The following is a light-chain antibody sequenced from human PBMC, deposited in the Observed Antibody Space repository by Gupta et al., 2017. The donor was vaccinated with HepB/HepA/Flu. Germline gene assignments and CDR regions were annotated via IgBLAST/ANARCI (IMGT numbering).Light chain of an antibody. J-gene: IGLJ3*02. CDR3: CSYAVSCTLV. V-gene: IGLV2-11*01. CDR1: SSDVGSYNY. CDR2: DVI. Sequence: QTVLTPPRPVSGSPGQAVTISGTHTSSDVGSYNYVSWYQQHPGKAPQLMIYDVIKRPSGVPDRFSGSKSGNTASLTISGLQAEDEADYYCCSYAVSCTLVFGGGTKLTVL.